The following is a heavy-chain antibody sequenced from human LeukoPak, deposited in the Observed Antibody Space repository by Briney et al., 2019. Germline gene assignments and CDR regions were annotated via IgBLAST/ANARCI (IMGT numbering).Heavy chain of an antibody. CDR2: ISAYNGNT. V-gene: IGHV1-18*01. CDR1: GYTLTSYG. D-gene: IGHD2-2*01. CDR3: ARGPIIDIVIVPAADDYYYMDV. J-gene: IGHJ6*03. Sequence: ASVKVSFKASGYTLTSYGITWVRQAPGQGLEWMGWISAYNGNTKYPQKLQGRVTMTTDTSTSTAYMELRSLRSDDTAVYYCARGPIIDIVIVPAADDYYYMDVWGKGTTVTVSS.